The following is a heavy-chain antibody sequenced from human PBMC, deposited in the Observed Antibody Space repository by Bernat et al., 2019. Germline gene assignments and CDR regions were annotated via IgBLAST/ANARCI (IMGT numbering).Heavy chain of an antibody. V-gene: IGHV3-30-3*01. Sequence: QVQLVESGGGVVQPGRSLRLSCAASGFTFSSYAMHWVRQAPGKGLEWVAVISYDGSNKYYADSVKGRFTISRDNSKNTLYLQMNSLRAEDTAVYYFGRGRPGSSWYALDYWGQGTLVTVSS. J-gene: IGHJ4*02. D-gene: IGHD6-13*01. CDR1: GFTFSSYA. CDR2: ISYDGSNK. CDR3: GRGRPGSSWYALDY.